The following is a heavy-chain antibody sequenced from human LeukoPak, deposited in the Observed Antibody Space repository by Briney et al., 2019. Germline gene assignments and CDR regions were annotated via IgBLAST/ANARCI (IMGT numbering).Heavy chain of an antibody. D-gene: IGHD1-1*01. CDR1: GFTFNSYS. CDR3: ARFWTLTSGDY. CDR2: ITSSSDII. V-gene: IGHV3-48*01. J-gene: IGHJ4*02. Sequence: PGGSLRLSCAASGFTFNSYSMNWVRQAPGKGLEWISYITSSSDIIYYADSAKGRFTISRDNAKDSLYLQMNRLRAEDTAVYYCARFWTLTSGDYWGQGTLVTVSS.